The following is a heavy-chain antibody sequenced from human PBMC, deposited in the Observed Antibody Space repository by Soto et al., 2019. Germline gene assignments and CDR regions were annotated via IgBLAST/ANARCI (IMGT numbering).Heavy chain of an antibody. Sequence: QVQLQESGPGLVKPSQTLSLTCTVSGGSISSGGYYWSWIRQHPGKGLEWIGYIYYGGSTYYNPSLKSRFTISVDTSKNPFSLKLSSVTAADTAVYYCARSGYSYGPNPLLYWGQGTLVTVSS. CDR3: ARSGYSYGPNPLLY. V-gene: IGHV4-31*03. CDR2: IYYGGST. CDR1: GGSISSGGYY. D-gene: IGHD5-18*01. J-gene: IGHJ4*02.